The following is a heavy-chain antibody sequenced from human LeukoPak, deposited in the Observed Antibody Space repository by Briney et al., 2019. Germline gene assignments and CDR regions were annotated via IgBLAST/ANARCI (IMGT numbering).Heavy chain of an antibody. V-gene: IGHV3-23*01. Sequence: GGSLRLSCAASGFTFSSYALSWVRQAPGKGLEWVSGITDSGTGTYYADSVKGRFTISRDNSKNTVYLQMSSLRAEDTAVYYCAKDREEPGIVGATSLDYWGQGTLVTVSS. D-gene: IGHD1-26*01. J-gene: IGHJ4*02. CDR1: GFTFSSYA. CDR2: ITDSGTGT. CDR3: AKDREEPGIVGATSLDY.